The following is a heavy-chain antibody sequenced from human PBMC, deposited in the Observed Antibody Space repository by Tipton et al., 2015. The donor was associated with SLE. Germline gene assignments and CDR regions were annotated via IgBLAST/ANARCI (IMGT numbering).Heavy chain of an antibody. Sequence: SLRLSCAASGFTFSSYDMHWVRQATGKGLEWVSAIGTAGDTYYPDSVKGRFTISRDNSKNTLYLQMNSLRAEDTAVYYCARDPGMVPTGAPYYFDYWGQGTLVTVSS. CDR2: IGTAGDT. D-gene: IGHD4/OR15-4a*01. J-gene: IGHJ4*02. CDR3: ARDPGMVPTGAPYYFDY. CDR1: GFTFSSYD. V-gene: IGHV3-13*01.